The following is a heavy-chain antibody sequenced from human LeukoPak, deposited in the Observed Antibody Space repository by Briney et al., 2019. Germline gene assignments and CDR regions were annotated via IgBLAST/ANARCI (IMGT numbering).Heavy chain of an antibody. CDR1: LGTFISYG. CDR3: ASFVDTATRGYYGMDV. Sequence: AVKVSCMPSLGTFISYGINWVRQAPGQGREWMGRIIPIFDVANYAQRFQGRVTITADRSTSTVYMELSSLRSEDTAVYYCASFVDTATRGYYGMDVWGQGKTVFVSS. J-gene: IGHJ6*02. CDR2: IIPIFDVA. D-gene: IGHD5-18*01. V-gene: IGHV1-69*04.